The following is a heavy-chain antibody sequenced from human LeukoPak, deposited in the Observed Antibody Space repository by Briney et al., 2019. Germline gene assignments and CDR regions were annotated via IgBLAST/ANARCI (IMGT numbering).Heavy chain of an antibody. CDR2: ISYDGNNK. CDR1: GFTFSSYA. D-gene: IGHD3-22*01. CDR3: ATYYYDSSGYYPDAFDI. V-gene: IGHV3-30*04. Sequence: GGSLRLSCAASGFTFSSYAMHWVRQAPGKGLEWVAVISYDGNNKYYADSVKGRFTISRDNSKNTLYLQMNSLRAEDTAVYYCATYYYDSSGYYPDAFDIWGQGTMVTVSS. J-gene: IGHJ3*02.